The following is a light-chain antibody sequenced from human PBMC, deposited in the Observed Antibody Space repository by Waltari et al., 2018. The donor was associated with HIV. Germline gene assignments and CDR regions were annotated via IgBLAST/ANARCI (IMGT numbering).Light chain of an antibody. CDR3: STWDDRLNGVV. CDR2: AAA. V-gene: IGLV1-44*01. CDR1: TPNIERSN. Sequence: QSLLPPAPPPPRPPAPRVTNTYSGSTPNIERSNVHWYQHSSPAPTKLLIDAAAQRPAGVPDRFSGSKAGTSASLIISGLQSDEEADYYCSTWDDRLNGVVFGGGTRLTVV. J-gene: IGLJ2*01.